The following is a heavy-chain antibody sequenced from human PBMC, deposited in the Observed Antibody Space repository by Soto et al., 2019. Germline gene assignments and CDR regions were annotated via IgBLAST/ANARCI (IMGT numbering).Heavy chain of an antibody. V-gene: IGHV1-3*01. D-gene: IGHD4-4*01. J-gene: IGHJ4*02. CDR2: INAGNGNT. Sequence: ASVKVSCKASGYTFTSYAMHWVRQAPGQRLEWMGWINAGNGNTKYSQKFQGRVTITRDTSASTAYMELSSLRSEDTAVDYCARDTSVTTSANDYWGQGTLVTVSS. CDR1: GYTFTSYA. CDR3: ARDTSVTTSANDY.